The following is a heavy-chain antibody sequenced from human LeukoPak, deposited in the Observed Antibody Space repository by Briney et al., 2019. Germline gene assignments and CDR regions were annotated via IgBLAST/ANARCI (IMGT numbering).Heavy chain of an antibody. CDR1: GFTFSSYA. J-gene: IGHJ6*03. V-gene: IGHV4-34*01. D-gene: IGHD2-2*01. Sequence: TGGSLRLSCAASGFTFSSYAMSWVRQAPGKGLEWIGEINHSGSTNYNPSLKSRVTISVDTSKNQFSLKLSSVTAADTAVYYCARGLGYCSSTSCKRYYYYMDVWGKGTTVTVSS. CDR2: INHSGST. CDR3: ARGLGYCSSTSCKRYYYYMDV.